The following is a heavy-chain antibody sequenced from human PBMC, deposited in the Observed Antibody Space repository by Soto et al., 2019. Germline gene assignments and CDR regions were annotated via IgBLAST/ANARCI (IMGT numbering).Heavy chain of an antibody. V-gene: IGHV1-18*01. Sequence: QVQLVQSGAEVKKPGASVKVSCKASGYTFTSYGISWVRQAPGQGLEWMGWISAYNGDTNYAQKLQGRVTMTTDTSTSTAYMELRSLRSDDTAVYYCARPNRNDYGDYGGAGVDYWGQGTLVTVSS. CDR1: GYTFTSYG. CDR2: ISAYNGDT. J-gene: IGHJ4*02. D-gene: IGHD4-17*01. CDR3: ARPNRNDYGDYGGAGVDY.